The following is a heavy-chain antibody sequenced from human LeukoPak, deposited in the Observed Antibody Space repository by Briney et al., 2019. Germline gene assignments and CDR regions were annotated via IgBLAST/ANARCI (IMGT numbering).Heavy chain of an antibody. J-gene: IGHJ4*02. V-gene: IGHV3-13*01. CDR2: IGTAGDT. CDR3: ARGCIVSLVELSCHDY. D-gene: IGHD3-16*02. CDR1: GFTFGSYD. Sequence: GGSLRLSCAASGFTFGSYDMRWVRQATGKGLEWVSAIGTAGDTYYPASVKGRFTISRENAKNSLYLQMNSLRAGDTAVYYCARGCIVSLVELSCHDYWGQGTLVTVSS.